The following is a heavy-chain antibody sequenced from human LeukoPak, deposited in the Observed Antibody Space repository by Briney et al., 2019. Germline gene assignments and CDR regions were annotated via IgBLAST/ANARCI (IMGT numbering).Heavy chain of an antibody. Sequence: ASVKVSCKASGGTFSSYAISWVRQAPGQGLEWMAWINIYSGNTNYAQKLQGRVTVTTDRSASTAYMELRSLISDDTAVYYCARDLRSDGMAVGGYWGQGTLVTVSS. CDR1: GGTFSSYA. CDR2: INIYSGNT. CDR3: ARDLRSDGMAVGGY. J-gene: IGHJ4*02. D-gene: IGHD6-19*01. V-gene: IGHV1-18*01.